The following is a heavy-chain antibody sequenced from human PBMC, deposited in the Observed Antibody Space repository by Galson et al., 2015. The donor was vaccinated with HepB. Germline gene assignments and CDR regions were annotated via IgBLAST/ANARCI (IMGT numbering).Heavy chain of an antibody. D-gene: IGHD2-2*01. CDR1: GYSFTSYW. Sequence: SGAEVKKPGESLRISCKGSGYSFTSYWISWVRQMPGKGLEWMGRIDPSDSYTNYSPSFQGHVTISADKSISTAYLQWSSLKASDTAMYYCARSRYCSSTSCYDAFDIRGQGTMVTVSS. CDR3: ARSRYCSSTSCYDAFDI. V-gene: IGHV5-10-1*01. J-gene: IGHJ3*02. CDR2: IDPSDSYT.